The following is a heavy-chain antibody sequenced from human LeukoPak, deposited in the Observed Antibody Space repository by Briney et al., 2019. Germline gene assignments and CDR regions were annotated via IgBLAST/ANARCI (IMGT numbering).Heavy chain of an antibody. D-gene: IGHD6-19*01. CDR1: GGSISSYY. V-gene: IGHV4-59*01. CDR2: IYYSGST. Sequence: SETLSLTCTVSGGSISSYYWSWIRQPPGKGLEWIGYIYYSGSTNYNPSLKSRVTISVDTSKSQFSLKLSSVTAADTAVYYCARESGGWRFDYWGQGTLVTVSS. J-gene: IGHJ4*02. CDR3: ARESGGWRFDY.